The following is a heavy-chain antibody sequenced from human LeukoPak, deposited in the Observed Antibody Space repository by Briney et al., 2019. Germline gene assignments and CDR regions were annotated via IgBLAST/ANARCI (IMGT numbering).Heavy chain of an antibody. Sequence: PGGSLRLSCVASGLTFNSNYMSWVRQAPGKGLEWVSAIYSAGTTYYADSVKGRFTISRDNSKNTVYLQVNSLRDEDTAVYYCARDLEAANTYYFDYWGQGTMVTVSS. J-gene: IGHJ4*02. D-gene: IGHD6-13*01. CDR2: IYSAGTT. V-gene: IGHV3-66*01. CDR3: ARDLEAANTYYFDY. CDR1: GLTFNSNY.